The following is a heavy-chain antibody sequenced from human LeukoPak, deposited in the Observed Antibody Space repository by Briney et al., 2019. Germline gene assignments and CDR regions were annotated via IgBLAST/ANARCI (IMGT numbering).Heavy chain of an antibody. D-gene: IGHD2-15*01. CDR2: IFPGDSNT. CDR3: VRHGLKGCSGGRCFTSFYYYGPDV. J-gene: IGHJ6*01. CDR1: GNRFIDSW. Sequence: PGEFLKISCKGSGNRFIDSWTGGWRQLPGKAREGLGIIFPGDSNTKYSPSFQGQVTISADNSISTAYLQWSSLKASDTAMYYCVRHGLKGCSGGRCFTSFYYYGPDVWGQGSTVTVSS. V-gene: IGHV5-51*01.